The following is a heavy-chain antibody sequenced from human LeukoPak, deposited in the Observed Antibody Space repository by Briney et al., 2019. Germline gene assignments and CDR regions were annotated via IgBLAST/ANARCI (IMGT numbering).Heavy chain of an antibody. V-gene: IGHV3-48*03. Sequence: PGGSLRLSCAASGFTFSSYEMNWVRQAPGKGLEWVSYISSSGSTIYYADSVKGRFTISRDNAKNSLYLQMNSLRAEDTAVYYCARVAAYYDFWSGYYIGRYYFDYWGQGTLVTVSS. D-gene: IGHD3-3*01. CDR1: GFTFSSYE. CDR3: ARVAAYYDFWSGYYIGRYYFDY. J-gene: IGHJ4*02. CDR2: ISSSGSTI.